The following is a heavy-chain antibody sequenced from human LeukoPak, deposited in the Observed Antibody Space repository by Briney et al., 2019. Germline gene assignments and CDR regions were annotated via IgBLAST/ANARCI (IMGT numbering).Heavy chain of an antibody. CDR2: IRYDGSNK. Sequence: GGSLRLSCAASGFTFSSYGMHWVRQAPGKGLEWVAFIRYDGSNKYYADSVKGRFTISRDNSKNTLYLQMNSLRAEDTAMYFCAKDKDPWKSTSISDFDYWGQGALVTVSS. CDR3: AKDKDPWKSTSISDFDY. D-gene: IGHD1-1*01. V-gene: IGHV3-30*02. CDR1: GFTFSSYG. J-gene: IGHJ4*02.